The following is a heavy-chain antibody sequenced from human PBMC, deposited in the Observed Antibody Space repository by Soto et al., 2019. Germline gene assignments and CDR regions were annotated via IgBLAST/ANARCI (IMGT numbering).Heavy chain of an antibody. Sequence: QVQLVQSGAEVKKPGSSVKVSCKASGGTFSSYAISWVRQAPGQGLEWMGGLIPIFGTANYAQKFQGRVTITADKSTSTAYMELGSLRSEDTAVDYGARGCSGGSCYYYYYGMDVWGQGTTVTVSS. CDR3: ARGCSGGSCYYYYYGMDV. D-gene: IGHD2-15*01. J-gene: IGHJ6*02. CDR1: GGTFSSYA. CDR2: LIPIFGTA. V-gene: IGHV1-69*06.